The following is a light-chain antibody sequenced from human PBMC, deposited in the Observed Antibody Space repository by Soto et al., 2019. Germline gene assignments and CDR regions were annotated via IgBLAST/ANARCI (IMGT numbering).Light chain of an antibody. CDR1: QSVSSSY. Sequence: EIVLTQSPGTLSLSPGERASLSCRASQSVSSSYLAWYQQKPGQAPRVLIYGASSRATGIPDRFSGSGSGTDFTLTISRLEPEDFAVYFCQQYGNSPTFGQGTKVDIK. CDR2: GAS. CDR3: QQYGNSPT. V-gene: IGKV3-20*01. J-gene: IGKJ1*01.